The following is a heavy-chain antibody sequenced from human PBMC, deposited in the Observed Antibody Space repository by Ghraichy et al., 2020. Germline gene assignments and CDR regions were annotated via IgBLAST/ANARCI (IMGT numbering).Heavy chain of an antibody. CDR3: ARHHNSAEYSFGYPFDS. CDR1: DASITNDDYY. V-gene: IGHV4-39*01. D-gene: IGHD5-18*01. CDR2: IYYTGTT. Sequence: SETLSLTCTVSDASITNDDYYWGWIRQPPGKGLEWIGSIYYTGTTHKNPSLKSRLIMSVDTSKNQFSLILSSVTAAATIVYYCARHHNSAEYSFGYPFDSWGQGTLVTVSS. J-gene: IGHJ4*02.